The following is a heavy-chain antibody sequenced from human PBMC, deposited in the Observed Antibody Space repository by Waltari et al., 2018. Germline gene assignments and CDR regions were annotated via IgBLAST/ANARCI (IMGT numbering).Heavy chain of an antibody. J-gene: IGHJ6*02. CDR3: ARDPGWNYGDYYYYGMDV. CDR2: TYDRSKWYN. CDR1: GDSVSSNSAA. D-gene: IGHD1-7*01. Sequence: QVQLQQSGPGLVKPSQTLSLTCAISGDSVSSNSAAWNWIRQSPSRGLEWLGRTYDRSKWYNDYAVSVKSRITINPDTSKNQFSLQLNSVTPEDTAVYYCARDPGWNYGDYYYYGMDVWGQGTTVTVSS. V-gene: IGHV6-1*01.